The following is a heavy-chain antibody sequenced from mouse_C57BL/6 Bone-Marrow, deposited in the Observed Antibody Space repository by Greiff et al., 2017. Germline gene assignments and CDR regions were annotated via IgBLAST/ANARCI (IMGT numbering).Heavy chain of an antibody. CDR2: ISNLAYSI. Sequence: EVMLVESGGGLVQPGGSLKLSCAASGFTFSDYGMAWVRQAPRKGPEWVAFISNLAYSIYYADTVTGRFTISRENAKNTLYLEMSSLRSEDTAMYYCARHRRASRAMDYWGQGTSVTVSS. D-gene: IGHD6-1*01. CDR3: ARHRRASRAMDY. J-gene: IGHJ4*01. V-gene: IGHV5-15*01. CDR1: GFTFSDYG.